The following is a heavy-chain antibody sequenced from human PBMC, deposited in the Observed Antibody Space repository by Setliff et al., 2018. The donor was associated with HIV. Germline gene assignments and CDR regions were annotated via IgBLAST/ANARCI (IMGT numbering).Heavy chain of an antibody. CDR2: MNPNSGNT. Sequence: ASVKVSCKASGYTFTSYDINWVRQATGQGLEWMGWMNPNSGNTGYAQKFQGRVTMTRNTSISTAYMELSSLRAEDTAVYYCARPLLQQLVLGINWFDPWGQGTLVTVSS. CDR1: GYTFTSYD. J-gene: IGHJ5*02. D-gene: IGHD6-13*01. CDR3: ARPLLQQLVLGINWFDP. V-gene: IGHV1-8*02.